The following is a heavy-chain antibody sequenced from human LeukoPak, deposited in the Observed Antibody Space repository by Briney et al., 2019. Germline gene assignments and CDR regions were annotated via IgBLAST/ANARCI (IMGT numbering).Heavy chain of an antibody. D-gene: IGHD6-13*01. V-gene: IGHV3-23*01. J-gene: IGHJ4*02. Sequence: GGSLRLSCAASGFTFSSYAMSWARQAPGKGLEWVSAISGSGGSTYYADSVKGRFTISRDNSKNTLYLQMNSLRAEDTAVYYCANRNAPGIAGYWGQGTLVTVSS. CDR1: GFTFSSYA. CDR2: ISGSGGST. CDR3: ANRNAPGIAGY.